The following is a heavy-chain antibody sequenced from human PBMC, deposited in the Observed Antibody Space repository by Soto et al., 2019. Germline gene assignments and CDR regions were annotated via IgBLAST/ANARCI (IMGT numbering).Heavy chain of an antibody. CDR1: GGSISNYY. J-gene: IGHJ4*02. V-gene: IGHV4-59*01. Sequence: SETLSLTCTVSGGSISNYYWSWIRQPPGKGLEWIGYIYYSGSTNYNPSLKSRVTISVDTSKNQFSLKLSSVTAADTAVYYCARDGDSSGYYDYWGQGTLVTVSS. CDR3: ARDGDSSGYYDY. D-gene: IGHD3-22*01. CDR2: IYYSGST.